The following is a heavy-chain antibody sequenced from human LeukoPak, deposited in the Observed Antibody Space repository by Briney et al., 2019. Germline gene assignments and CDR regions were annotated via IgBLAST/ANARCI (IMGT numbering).Heavy chain of an antibody. CDR3: ARVDIVVVVRPWFDP. V-gene: IGHV1-18*01. CDR2: IGAYNGNT. Sequence: GASVKVSCKASGYTFTSYGISWVRQAPGQGLEWMGWIGAYNGNTNYAQKLQGRVTMTTDTSTSTAYMELRSLRSDDTAVYYCARVDIVVVVRPWFDPWGQGTLVTVSS. D-gene: IGHD2-15*01. CDR1: GYTFTSYG. J-gene: IGHJ5*02.